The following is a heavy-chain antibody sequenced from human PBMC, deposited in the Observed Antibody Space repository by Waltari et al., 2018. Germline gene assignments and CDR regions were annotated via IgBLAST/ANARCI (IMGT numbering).Heavy chain of an antibody. Sequence: EVQLLESGGGLVQPGGSLRLSCAASGFTFSSYAMSWVRQAPGKGLEWVSAINGNGDSTYYADSVKGRFTISRDNSKNTLYLQMNSLRAEDTAVYYCAKNGGNFVFTGRINDYWGQGTLVTVSS. CDR1: GFTFSSYA. CDR3: AKNGGNFVFTGRINDY. D-gene: IGHD2-21*02. CDR2: INGNGDST. J-gene: IGHJ4*02. V-gene: IGHV3-23*01.